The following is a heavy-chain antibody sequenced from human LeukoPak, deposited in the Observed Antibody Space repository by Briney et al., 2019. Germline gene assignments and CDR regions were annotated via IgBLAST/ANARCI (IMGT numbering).Heavy chain of an antibody. V-gene: IGHV1-2*02. Sequence: ASEKVSCKASGYTFTGYYMYWVRQAPGQGLEWMGWINPNSGGTNYAQNFQGRVTMTRDTSISTAYMDLSSLTSDDTAVYYCARDNTVVTFDYWGQGTLVTVSS. D-gene: IGHD4-23*01. CDR2: INPNSGGT. CDR1: GYTFTGYY. J-gene: IGHJ4*02. CDR3: ARDNTVVTFDY.